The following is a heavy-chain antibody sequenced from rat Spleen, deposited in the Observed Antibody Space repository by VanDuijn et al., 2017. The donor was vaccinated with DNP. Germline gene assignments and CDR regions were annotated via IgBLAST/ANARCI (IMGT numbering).Heavy chain of an antibody. D-gene: IGHD1-1*01. V-gene: IGHV3-1*01. J-gene: IGHJ4*01. CDR2: ISDGGST. Sequence: EVQLQESGPGLVKPSQSLSLTCSVTGYSITSNYWGWIRKFPGSEMEWIGQISDGGSTRYNPSLKSRISITRDTSKNQFFLQLNSLTTEDTATYYCARLRLEWEVRAMDAWGQGTSVTVSS. CDR1: GYSITSNY. CDR3: ARLRLEWEVRAMDA.